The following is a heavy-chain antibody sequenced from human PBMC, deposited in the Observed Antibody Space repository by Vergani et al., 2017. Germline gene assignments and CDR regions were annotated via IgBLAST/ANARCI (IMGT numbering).Heavy chain of an antibody. CDR2: IIPIFGTA. D-gene: IGHD3-10*01. J-gene: IGHJ3*02. CDR1: GGTFSSYA. V-gene: IGHV1-69*13. Sequence: QVQLVQSGAEVKKPGSSVKVSCKASGGTFSSYAISWVRQAPGQGLEWMGRIIPIFGTANYAQKFQGRVTITADESTSTAYMELSSLRSEDTAVYYCARENPPPLHYYGSGPDAFDIWGQGTMVTVSS. CDR3: ARENPPPLHYYGSGPDAFDI.